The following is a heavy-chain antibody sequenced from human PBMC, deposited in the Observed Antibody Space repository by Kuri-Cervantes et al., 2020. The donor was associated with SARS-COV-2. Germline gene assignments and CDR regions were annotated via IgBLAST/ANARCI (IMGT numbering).Heavy chain of an antibody. D-gene: IGHD3-3*01. Sequence: SETLSLTCTVSGGSISSYYWSWIRQPPVKGLVWIWYIYYSGSTNYNHSLKSRVTISVDTSKNKFSLKLSSVTAADTAVYYCARVVVWSGYYFDYWGQGTLVTVSS. CDR3: ARVVVWSGYYFDY. CDR2: IYYSGST. CDR1: GGSISSYY. V-gene: IGHV4-59*01. J-gene: IGHJ4*02.